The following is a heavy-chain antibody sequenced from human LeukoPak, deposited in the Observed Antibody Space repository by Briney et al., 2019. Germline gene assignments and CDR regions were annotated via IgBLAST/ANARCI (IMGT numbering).Heavy chain of an antibody. CDR1: GGTFSSYA. J-gene: IGHJ6*03. CDR3: ARAVTPPQYYYYYMDV. D-gene: IGHD4-11*01. V-gene: IGHV1-69*13. CDR2: IIPIFGTA. Sequence: SVKVSCKASGGTFSSYAISWVRQVPGQGREWMGGIIPIFGTANYAQKFQGRVTITADESTSTAYMELSSLRSEDTAVYYCARAVTPPQYYYYYMDVWGKGTTVTVSS.